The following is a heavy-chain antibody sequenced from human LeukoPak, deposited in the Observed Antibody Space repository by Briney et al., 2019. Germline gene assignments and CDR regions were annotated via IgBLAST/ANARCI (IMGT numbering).Heavy chain of an antibody. Sequence: PSETLSLTCAVYGGSFSGYYWSWLRQPAGKGLEWIGRIYTSGSTNYNPSLKSRVTMSVDTSKNQFSLKLSSVTAADTAVYYCARFIAVAGINWYFDLWGRGTLVTVSS. D-gene: IGHD6-19*01. CDR1: GGSFSGYY. CDR3: ARFIAVAGINWYFDL. V-gene: IGHV4-59*10. J-gene: IGHJ2*01. CDR2: IYTSGST.